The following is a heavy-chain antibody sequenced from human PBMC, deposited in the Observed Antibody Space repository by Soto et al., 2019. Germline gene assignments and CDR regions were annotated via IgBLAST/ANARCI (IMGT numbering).Heavy chain of an antibody. CDR2: IKQEGSEK. D-gene: IGHD3-3*01. Sequence: AAGKGLEWVANIKQEGSEKYYVDAVKGRFNIARDNAKNALDLQRNSLRAEDTALYYCARADFFFFQAEDGIRDVRSVSAFLLNRSSDL. J-gene: IGHJ2*01. V-gene: IGHV3-7*01. CDR3: ARADFFFFQAEDGIRDVRSVSAFLLNRSSDL.